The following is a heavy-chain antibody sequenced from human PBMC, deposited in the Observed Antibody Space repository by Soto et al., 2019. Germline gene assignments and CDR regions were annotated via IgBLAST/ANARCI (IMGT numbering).Heavy chain of an antibody. CDR3: ASPTTVTANYYYYYMDV. CDR2: INADKGDT. J-gene: IGHJ6*03. V-gene: IGHV1-3*01. CDR1: GYSFTDFA. D-gene: IGHD4-17*01. Sequence: ASVKVSCKASGYSFTDFAMHWVRLASGQRLEWMGWINADKGDTKYSPKFQGRVTITRDTSASTAYMELSSLRSEDTAVYYCASPTTVTANYYYYYMDVWGKGTTVTVSS.